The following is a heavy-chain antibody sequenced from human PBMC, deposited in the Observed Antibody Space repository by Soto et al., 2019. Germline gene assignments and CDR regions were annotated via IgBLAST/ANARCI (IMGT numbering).Heavy chain of an antibody. CDR1: GLTFSSYW. D-gene: IGHD4-17*01. J-gene: IGHJ4*02. CDR2: INSDGSST. Sequence: EVQLVESGGGLVQPGGSLRLSCAASGLTFSSYWMHWVRQAPGKGMVWVSRINSDGSSTSYADSVKGRFTISRDNAKNPLYLQMNSRRAEDTAVYYCALSHTVTTDYWGQGTLVTVSS. V-gene: IGHV3-74*01. CDR3: ALSHTVTTDY.